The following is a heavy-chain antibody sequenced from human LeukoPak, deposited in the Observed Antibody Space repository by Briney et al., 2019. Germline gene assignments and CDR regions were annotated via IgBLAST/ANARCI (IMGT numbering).Heavy chain of an antibody. CDR3: ARGSWGFDI. CDR2: ISYDGSNK. V-gene: IGHV3-30*04. Sequence: AGGSLRLSCAASGFTFSSYAMHWVRQAPGKGLEWVAVISYDGSNKFYADSVKGRFTISRDNSKNTLYLQMNSLRAEDTAVYYCARGSWGFDIWGQGTMVTVSS. D-gene: IGHD1-26*01. CDR1: GFTFSSYA. J-gene: IGHJ3*02.